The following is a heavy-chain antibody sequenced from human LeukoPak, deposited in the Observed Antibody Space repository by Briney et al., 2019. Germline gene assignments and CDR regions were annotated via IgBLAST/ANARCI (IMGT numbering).Heavy chain of an antibody. CDR1: GFTFSSYA. Sequence: GGSLRLSCAASGFTFSSYAMSLVRRAPGKGLEWVSAISGRGGSTYYADSVKGRFTISRDNSKNTLYLQMNSLRAEDTAVFYCAXDIFGGSGSQNXFXPXXXXTLXTVS. D-gene: IGHD3-10*01. CDR2: ISGRGGST. CDR3: AXDIFGGSGSQNXFXP. J-gene: IGHJ5*02. V-gene: IGHV3-23*01.